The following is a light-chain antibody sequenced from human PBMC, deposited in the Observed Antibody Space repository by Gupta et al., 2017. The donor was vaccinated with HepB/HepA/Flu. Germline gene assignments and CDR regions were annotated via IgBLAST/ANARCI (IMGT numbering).Light chain of an antibody. CDR2: AAS. CDR3: LQHNAYPWT. J-gene: IGKJ1*01. CDR1: QDISND. V-gene: IGKV1-17*01. Sequence: DIQMTQPPSSLSASVGDRVTITCRASQDISNDLDWYQQIPGKAPKRLIYAASNLVTGVPSRFIGSGSGAEFTLTISSLQPEDFAIYYCLQHNAYPWTFGQGTKVEIK.